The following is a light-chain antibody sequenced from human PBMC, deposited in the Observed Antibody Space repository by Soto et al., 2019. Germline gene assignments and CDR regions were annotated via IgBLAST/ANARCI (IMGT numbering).Light chain of an antibody. V-gene: IGLV1-40*01. CDR3: HSYDSSLSGYV. J-gene: IGLJ1*01. Sequence: QSVLTQPPSVSGAPGQRVTISCTGSSSNIGAGYDVHWYQQLRGTAPKLLIYGNSNRPSGVPDRFSGSKSGTSASLAITGLQSDDEADYYCHSYDSSLSGYVFGTGTKLTVL. CDR1: SSNIGAGYD. CDR2: GNS.